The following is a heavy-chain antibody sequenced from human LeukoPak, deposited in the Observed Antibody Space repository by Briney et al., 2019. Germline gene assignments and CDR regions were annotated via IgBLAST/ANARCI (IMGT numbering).Heavy chain of an antibody. Sequence: ASVKVSCKASGYTFTGYYMHWVRQAPGQGLEWMGWINPNSGGTNYAQKFQGRVTMTRDTSISTAYMELSRLRSDDTAVYYCAKLGQVVVTASFDYWGQGTLVTVSS. J-gene: IGHJ4*02. V-gene: IGHV1-2*02. CDR2: INPNSGGT. CDR3: AKLGQVVVTASFDY. D-gene: IGHD2-21*02. CDR1: GYTFTGYY.